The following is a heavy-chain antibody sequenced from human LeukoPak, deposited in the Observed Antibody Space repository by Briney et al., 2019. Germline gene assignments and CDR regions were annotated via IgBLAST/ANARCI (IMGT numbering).Heavy chain of an antibody. CDR3: ARELWGSS. V-gene: IGHV3-23*01. J-gene: IGHJ4*02. D-gene: IGHD7-27*01. Sequence: GGSLRLSCAASGFIFSSHAMSWVRQAPGKGLEWVSAISTGGSTFYVDSVKGRFTISRDNSKNTLYLQMDSLRAEDTAVYYCARELWGSSWGQGTLVTVSS. CDR1: GFIFSSHA. CDR2: ISTGGST.